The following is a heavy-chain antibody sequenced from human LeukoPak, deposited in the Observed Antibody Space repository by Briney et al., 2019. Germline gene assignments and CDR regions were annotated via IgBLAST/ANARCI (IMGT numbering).Heavy chain of an antibody. D-gene: IGHD3-16*01. CDR1: GGSISSYY. CDR3: ARANLFMGGWYFDY. V-gene: IGHV4-59*01. J-gene: IGHJ4*02. CDR2: IYYSGST. Sequence: SETLSLTCTVSGGSISSYYWSWIRQPPGKGLEWLGYIYYSGSTNYNPSLKSRVTISVDTSKNQFSLKLSSVTAADTAVYYCARANLFMGGWYFDYWGQGTLVTVSS.